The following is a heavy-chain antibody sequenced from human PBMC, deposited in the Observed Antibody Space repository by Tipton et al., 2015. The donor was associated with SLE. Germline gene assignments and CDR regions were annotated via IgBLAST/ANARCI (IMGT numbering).Heavy chain of an antibody. J-gene: IGHJ3*02. CDR2: ISYSGST. CDR1: GDTISDHY. V-gene: IGHV4-59*11. CDR3: ARALRVDAFDI. Sequence: TLSLTCTVSGDTISDHYWSWIRQPPGKGLEWIGYISYSGSTNYSPSLKSRVTMSVDTSKNQFSLKLSSVTAADTAVYYCARALRVDAFDIWGQGTMVTVSS. D-gene: IGHD4-17*01.